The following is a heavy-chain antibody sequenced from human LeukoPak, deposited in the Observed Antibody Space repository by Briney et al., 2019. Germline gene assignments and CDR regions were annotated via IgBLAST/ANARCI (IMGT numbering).Heavy chain of an antibody. Sequence: SETLSLTCAVYGGSFSGYYWSWIRQPPGKGLEWIGEIDHSGSTNYNPSLKSRVTISVDTSKNQFSLKLSSVTAADTAVYSCAGKGAYYDFWSGYLYDYYMDVWGKGTTVTVSS. CDR3: AGKGAYYDFWSGYLYDYYMDV. CDR1: GGSFSGYY. V-gene: IGHV4-34*01. D-gene: IGHD3-3*01. CDR2: IDHSGST. J-gene: IGHJ6*03.